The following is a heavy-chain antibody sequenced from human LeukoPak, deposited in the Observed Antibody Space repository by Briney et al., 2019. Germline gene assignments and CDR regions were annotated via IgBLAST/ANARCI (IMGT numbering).Heavy chain of an antibody. CDR2: IYYSGST. CDR3: ARAGPGHYDYVWGSYRFDFDY. V-gene: IGHV4-59*01. D-gene: IGHD3-16*02. J-gene: IGHJ4*02. Sequence: PSETLSLTCTVSGGSISSYYWSWIRQPPGKGLEWIGYIYYSGSTNYNPSLKSRVTISVDTSKNQFSLKLSSVTAADTAVYYCARAGPGHYDYVWGSYRFDFDYWGQGTLVTVSS. CDR1: GGSISSYY.